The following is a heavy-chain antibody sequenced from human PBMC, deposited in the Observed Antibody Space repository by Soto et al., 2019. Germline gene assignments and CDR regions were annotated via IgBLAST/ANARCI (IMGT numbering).Heavy chain of an antibody. CDR3: ARAPLLRYEYFQH. J-gene: IGHJ1*01. CDR2: IIPIPGIA. CDR1: GGTFSSYT. Sequence: SVKVSCKASGGTFSSYTISWVRQAPGQGLEWMGRIIPIPGIANYAQKFQGRVTITADKSTSTAYMELSSLRSEDTAVYYCARAPLLRYEYFQHWGQGTLVTVSS. V-gene: IGHV1-69*02. D-gene: IGHD4-17*01.